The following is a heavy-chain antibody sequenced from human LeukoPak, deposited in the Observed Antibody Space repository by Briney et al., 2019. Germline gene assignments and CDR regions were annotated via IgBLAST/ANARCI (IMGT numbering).Heavy chain of an antibody. Sequence: PGGSLRLSCAASGFIFSNYAMYWVRQAPVKGLEWVAVISYDGDDKRNADSVNGRFTISRDNSKNTLYLQMNSLRPEDTAVCYCARDRDRDIIGDGMDVWGKGTTVTVSS. J-gene: IGHJ6*01. V-gene: IGHV3-30*04. CDR1: GFIFSNYA. D-gene: IGHD2-15*01. CDR3: ARDRDRDIIGDGMDV. CDR2: ISYDGDDK.